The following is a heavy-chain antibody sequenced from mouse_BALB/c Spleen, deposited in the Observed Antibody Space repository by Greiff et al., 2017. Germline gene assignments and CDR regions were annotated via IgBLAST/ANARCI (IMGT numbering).Heavy chain of an antibody. CDR2: INPSTGYT. J-gene: IGHJ2*01. Sequence: QVQLQQSGAELAKPGASVKLSCKASGYTFTSYWMHWVKQRPGQGLEWIGYINPSTGYTEYNQKFKDKATLTADKSSSTAYMQLSSLTSEDSAVYYSARGLLRYVDYWGQGTTLTVSS. V-gene: IGHV1-7*01. D-gene: IGHD2-3*01. CDR3: ARGLLRYVDY. CDR1: GYTFTSYW.